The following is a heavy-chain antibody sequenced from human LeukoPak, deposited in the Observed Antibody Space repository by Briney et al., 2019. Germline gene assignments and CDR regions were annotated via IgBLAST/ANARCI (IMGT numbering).Heavy chain of an antibody. CDR1: GFTFTNYA. D-gene: IGHD3-22*01. CDR3: AKDRTYHSDFSAYYFSPPLQQY. J-gene: IGHJ4*02. V-gene: IGHV3-23*01. Sequence: GGSPRLSCVASGFTFTNYAMSWVRQAPGKGLEWVSGIFGNTGSTYYADSVKGRVTVSRDNSRNTVYLQMNSLRAEDTAVYYCAKDRTYHSDFSAYYFSPPLQQYWGQGTLVTVSS. CDR2: IFGNTGST.